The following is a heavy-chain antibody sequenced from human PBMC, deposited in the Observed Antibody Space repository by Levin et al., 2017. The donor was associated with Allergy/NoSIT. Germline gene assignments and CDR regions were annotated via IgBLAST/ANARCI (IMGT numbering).Heavy chain of an antibody. CDR2: IYYSGST. Sequence: SETLSLTCTVSGGSISSYYWNWIRQPPGKGLEWIGYIYYSGSTNYNPSLKSRVTISVDTSKNQFSLKLSSVTAADTAVYYCARQGGWVGPNNLWGRGTLVTVSS. V-gene: IGHV4-59*08. J-gene: IGHJ2*01. CDR3: ARQGGWVGPNNL. CDR1: GGSISSYY. D-gene: IGHD3-10*01.